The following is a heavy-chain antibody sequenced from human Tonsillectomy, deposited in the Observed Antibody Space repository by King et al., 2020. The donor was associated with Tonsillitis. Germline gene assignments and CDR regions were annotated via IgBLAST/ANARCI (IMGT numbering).Heavy chain of an antibody. CDR3: ARVGLRYSSGWYINWFDP. V-gene: IGHV4-61*01. CDR2: IYYSGST. D-gene: IGHD6-19*01. J-gene: IGHJ5*02. CDR1: GGSVSSGSYY. Sequence: QLQESGPGLVKPSETLSLTCTVSGGSVSSGSYYWSWIRQPPGKGLEWIGYIYYSGSTNYNPSLKSRVTISVDTSKNQFSLKLSSVTAADTAVYYCARVGLRYSSGWYINWFDPWGQGTLVTVSS.